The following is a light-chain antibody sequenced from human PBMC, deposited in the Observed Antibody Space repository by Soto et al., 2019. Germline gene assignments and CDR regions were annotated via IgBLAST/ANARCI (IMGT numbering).Light chain of an antibody. V-gene: IGLV1-40*01. CDR1: SXNIGAGYD. Sequence: QSVLTQPPSVSGAPGQRVTISCTGSSXNIGAGYDVHWYQHLPGTAPKLLIFGNSNRPSGVPDRFSGSKSGTSASLAITGLQAEDEADYYCQSHDTSLSGFYVFGTGTKVTVL. CDR2: GNS. J-gene: IGLJ1*01. CDR3: QSHDTSLSGFYV.